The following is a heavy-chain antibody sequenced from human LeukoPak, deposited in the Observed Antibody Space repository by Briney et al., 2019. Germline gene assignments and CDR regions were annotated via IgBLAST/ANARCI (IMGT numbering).Heavy chain of an antibody. CDR3: AKDRRLRYLSYYFDY. D-gene: IGHD3-9*01. CDR2: ISYDGSNK. V-gene: IGHV3-30*18. CDR1: GFTFSSYG. Sequence: PGGSLRLSCAASGFTFSSYGMHWVRQAPGKGLEWVAVISYDGSNKYYADSVKGRFTISRDNSKNTLYLQMNSLRAEDTAVYYCAKDRRLRYLSYYFDYWGQGTLVTVSS. J-gene: IGHJ4*02.